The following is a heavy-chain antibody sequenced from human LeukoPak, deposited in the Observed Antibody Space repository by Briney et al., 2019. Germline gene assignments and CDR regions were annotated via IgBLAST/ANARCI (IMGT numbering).Heavy chain of an antibody. CDR2: INHSGST. D-gene: IGHD2-15*01. V-gene: IGHV4-34*01. Sequence: PSETLSLTCAVYGGSFSGYYWSWIRQPPGKGREWIGEINHSGSTNYNPSLKRRVTISVDTSKNQFSLKLSSVTAADTAVYYCARGPLVVVVAARWFDPWGQGTLVTVSS. J-gene: IGHJ5*02. CDR3: ARGPLVVVVAARWFDP. CDR1: GGSFSGYY.